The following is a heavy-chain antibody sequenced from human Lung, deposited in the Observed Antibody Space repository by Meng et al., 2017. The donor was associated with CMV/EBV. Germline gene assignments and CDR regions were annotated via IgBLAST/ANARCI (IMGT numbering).Heavy chain of an antibody. D-gene: IGHD2-8*01. CDR3: ARVKRYCTSGTFSSTGYSGMDV. V-gene: IGHV1-2*02. CDR1: GYNFTAYY. CDR2: INPKSGGT. J-gene: IGHJ6*02. Sequence: ASXXVSXKASGYNFTAYYIHWVRQAPGQGLEWMGWINPKSGGTNYAQKFQGKITMTGDTSITTAYMELSRVRSDDMAVSTCARVKRYCTSGTFSSTGYSGMDVXGQGXTVTVSS.